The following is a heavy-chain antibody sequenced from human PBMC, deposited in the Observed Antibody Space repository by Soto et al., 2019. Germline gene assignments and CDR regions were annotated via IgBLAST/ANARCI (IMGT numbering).Heavy chain of an antibody. CDR3: ASLVIGYYYYGMDV. CDR1: GGSISSGGYS. CDR2: IYHSGST. Sequence: SETLSLTCAVSGGSISSGGYSWSWIRQPPGKGLEWIGYIYHSGSTNYNPSLKSRVTISVDKSKNQFSLKLSSVTAADTAVYYCASLVIGYYYYGMDVWGQGTTVTVSS. V-gene: IGHV4-30-2*01. D-gene: IGHD3-16*02. J-gene: IGHJ6*02.